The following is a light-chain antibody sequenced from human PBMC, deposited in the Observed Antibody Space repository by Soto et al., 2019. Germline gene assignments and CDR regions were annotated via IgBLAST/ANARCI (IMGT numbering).Light chain of an antibody. V-gene: IGKV3-15*01. Sequence: EVVMTQSPATVSVSPGEGVTLSCRASQTISNDLAWYQQKPGQAPRLLIYGASTRATGVPARFSGGGSGTEFTRTISSLQSEDFAFYYCQQNNKWPPVTFGGGTKVEI. CDR2: GAS. CDR3: QQNNKWPPVT. J-gene: IGKJ4*01. CDR1: QTISND.